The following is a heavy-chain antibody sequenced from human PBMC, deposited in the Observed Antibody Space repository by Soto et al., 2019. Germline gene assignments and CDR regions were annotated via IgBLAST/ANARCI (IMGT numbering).Heavy chain of an antibody. J-gene: IGHJ4*02. CDR2: LYYGRSA. CDR1: GYSISSYY. V-gene: IGHV4-59*01. Sequence: VQLHESGPGLVKPSETLSLTCAVSGYSISSYYCMWIRQPPGKGLESIGYLYYGRSANYNPSLKSRVTLSVDTSTNQCSLTLSSMTAADTAVYYCALRSMAVVPEYWGQVTLVTVSS. D-gene: IGHD3-22*01. CDR3: ALRSMAVVPEY.